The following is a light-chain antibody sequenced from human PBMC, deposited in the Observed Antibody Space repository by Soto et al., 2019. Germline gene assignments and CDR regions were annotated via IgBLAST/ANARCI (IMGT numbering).Light chain of an antibody. CDR3: QTWGAGHVV. CDR1: SGHSSYA. J-gene: IGLJ2*01. CDR2: VKSDGSH. Sequence: QSVLTQSPSASASPGASVKLTCTLSSGHSSYAIAWHQQQPEKGPRYLMKVKSDGSHTKGDGIPDRFSGSSSGAERYLTISSLQSEDEADYYCQTWGAGHVVFGVGTKLTVL. V-gene: IGLV4-69*01.